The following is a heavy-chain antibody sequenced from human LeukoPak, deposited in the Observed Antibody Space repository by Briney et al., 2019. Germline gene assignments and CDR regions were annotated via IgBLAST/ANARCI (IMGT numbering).Heavy chain of an antibody. Sequence: GGSLRLSCEASGFTFSDHYMDWVRQAPGKGLEWVGRIKKKVNTYTTEYAASVKGRFSISRDDSKNSLYLQMNSLKTEDTAVYYCVRAQAVGAPALDIWGQGTMVTVSS. CDR3: VRAQAVGAPALDI. V-gene: IGHV3-72*01. CDR1: GFTFSDHY. CDR2: IKKKVNTYTT. J-gene: IGHJ3*02. D-gene: IGHD4/OR15-4a*01.